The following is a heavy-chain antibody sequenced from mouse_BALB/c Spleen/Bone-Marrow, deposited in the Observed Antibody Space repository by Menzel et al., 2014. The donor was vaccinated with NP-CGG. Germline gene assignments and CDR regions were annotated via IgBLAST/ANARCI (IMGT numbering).Heavy chain of an antibody. D-gene: IGHD2-3*01. CDR3: ARSGWLLRGCYALDY. J-gene: IGHJ4*01. CDR2: INPYNDGT. V-gene: IGHV1-14*01. CDR1: GYTFSSYG. Sequence: VQLQQYGPELVKPGASVKMSCKASGYTFSSYGMNWVKQKPGQGLEWIGYINPYNDGTKLNEKFEDKATLTSDKSSSNAYMELTSLTSEDSAVYYCARSGWLLRGCYALDYWGPGTSVTVSS.